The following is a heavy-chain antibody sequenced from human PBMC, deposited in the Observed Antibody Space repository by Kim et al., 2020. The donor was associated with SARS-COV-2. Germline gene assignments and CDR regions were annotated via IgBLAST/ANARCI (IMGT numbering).Heavy chain of an antibody. Sequence: ASVKVSCKSSGYTFTTYFIHWVRQAPGQGLGWMGIINPSGGSTTYAQKFQGRVTMTRDTSTSTVYMELSSLTSEDTAVYYCARAPSENYGMDVWGQGTTVTVSS. CDR2: INPSGGST. J-gene: IGHJ6*02. CDR3: ARAPSENYGMDV. CDR1: GYTFTTYF. V-gene: IGHV1-46*01.